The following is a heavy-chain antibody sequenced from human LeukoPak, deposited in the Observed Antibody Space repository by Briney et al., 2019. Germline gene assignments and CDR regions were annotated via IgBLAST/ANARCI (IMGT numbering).Heavy chain of an antibody. V-gene: IGHV4-39*07. Sequence: SSETLSLTCTVSGGSISSSSYYWGWIRQPPGKGLEWIGSIYYSGSTYYNPSLKSRVTISVDTSKNQFSLNLSSVTAADTAVYFCARAPHFFDTSGSRYYFDYWGQGALVTVSS. J-gene: IGHJ4*02. CDR3: ARAPHFFDTSGSRYYFDY. CDR2: IYYSGST. D-gene: IGHD3-22*01. CDR1: GGSISSSSYY.